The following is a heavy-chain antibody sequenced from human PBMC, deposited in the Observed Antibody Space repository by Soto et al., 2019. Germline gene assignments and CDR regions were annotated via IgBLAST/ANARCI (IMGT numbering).Heavy chain of an antibody. J-gene: IGHJ4*02. V-gene: IGHV3-23*01. Sequence: EVQLLESGGGLVQPGGSLRLSCAASGFTFNNYAMTWVRQAPGKGLEWVSAISGGGDTTSYADSVKGRLTVSRDGSKNTVYLQMSSLRAEDTALYYCAKGRGGSGSLTPRVDFWGQGTLVTVFS. CDR3: AKGRGGSGSLTPRVDF. CDR2: ISGGGDTT. CDR1: GFTFNNYA. D-gene: IGHD3-10*01.